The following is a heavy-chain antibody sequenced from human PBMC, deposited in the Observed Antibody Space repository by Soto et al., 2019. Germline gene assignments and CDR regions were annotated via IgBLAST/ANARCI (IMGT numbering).Heavy chain of an antibody. CDR1: GYTFTSYG. CDR3: ARSDWEQPGDGYGMDV. D-gene: IGHD1-26*01. CDR2: ISAYNGNT. J-gene: IGHJ6*02. V-gene: IGHV1-18*04. Sequence: ASVKVSCKASGYTFTSYGISWVRQAPGQGLEWMGWISAYNGNTNYAQKLQGRVTITTDTSTSTAYMELRSLRSDDTAVYYCARSDWEQPGDGYGMDVWGQGTTVTVYS.